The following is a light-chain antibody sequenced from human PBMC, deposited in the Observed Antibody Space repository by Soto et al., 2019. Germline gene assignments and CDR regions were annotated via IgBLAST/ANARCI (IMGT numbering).Light chain of an antibody. J-gene: IGLJ2*01. CDR3: QPWDSSTPVV. CDR2: QDS. Sequence: SYELTQPPSVSVSPGQTASITCSGDKLGDKYACWYQQKPGQSPVLVIYQDSKRPSGIPERFSGSKSGNTATLTISGTQAMDEADYYCQPWDSSTPVVFGGGTQLTVL. V-gene: IGLV3-1*01. CDR1: KLGDKY.